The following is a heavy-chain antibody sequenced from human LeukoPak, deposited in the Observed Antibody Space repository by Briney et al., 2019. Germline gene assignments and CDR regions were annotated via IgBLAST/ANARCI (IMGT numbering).Heavy chain of an antibody. J-gene: IGHJ5*02. D-gene: IGHD3-22*01. Sequence: GGSLSLSCAASGFTFSSYGMHWVRQAPGKGLEWVAVISYDGSNKYYADSVKGRFTISRDNSKNTLYLQMNSLRAEDTAVYYCAKDHSFDSSGYPWFDPWGQGTLVTVSS. V-gene: IGHV3-30*18. CDR1: GFTFSSYG. CDR2: ISYDGSNK. CDR3: AKDHSFDSSGYPWFDP.